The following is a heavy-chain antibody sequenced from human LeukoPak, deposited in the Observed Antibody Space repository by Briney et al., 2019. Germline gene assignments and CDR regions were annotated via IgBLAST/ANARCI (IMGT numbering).Heavy chain of an antibody. CDR3: ARGGSYYGSGSYYNNYYYYGMDV. V-gene: IGHV4-59*01. Sequence: SETLSLTCTVSGGSISSYYWSWIRQPPGKGLEWIGYIYYSGSTNYNPSLESRVTISVDTSKNQFSLKLSSVTAADTAVYYCARGGSYYGSGSYYNNYYYYGMDVWGQGTTVTVSS. CDR1: GGSISSYY. J-gene: IGHJ6*02. D-gene: IGHD3-10*01. CDR2: IYYSGST.